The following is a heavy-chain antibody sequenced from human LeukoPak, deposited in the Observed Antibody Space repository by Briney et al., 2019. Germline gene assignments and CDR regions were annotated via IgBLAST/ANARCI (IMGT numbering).Heavy chain of an antibody. D-gene: IGHD3-22*01. CDR2: ISYDGSNK. CDR1: GFTFSSYD. J-gene: IGHJ4*02. Sequence: GGSLRLSCAASGFTFSSYDMHWVRQAPGKGLEWVAVISYDGSNKYYADSVKGRFTISRDNSKNTLYLQMNSLRAEDTAVYYCAKDGFYYYDSSGYLDYWGQGTLVTVSS. V-gene: IGHV3-30*18. CDR3: AKDGFYYYDSSGYLDY.